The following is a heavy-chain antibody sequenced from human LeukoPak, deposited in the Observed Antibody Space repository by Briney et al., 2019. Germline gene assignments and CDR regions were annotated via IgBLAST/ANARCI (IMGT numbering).Heavy chain of an antibody. V-gene: IGHV3-7*01. CDR2: IKQDGSEK. D-gene: IGHD3-3*01. CDR3: ARVLQTNTYYDFWSGPKSMAFDI. CDR1: GFIFSKHY. J-gene: IGHJ3*02. Sequence: PGGSLRLSCTTSGFIFSKHYMYWVRQAPGKGLEWVANIKQDGSEKYYVDSVKGRFTISRDNAKNSLYLQMNSLRAEDTAVYYCARVLQTNTYYDFWSGPKSMAFDIWGQGTMVTVSS.